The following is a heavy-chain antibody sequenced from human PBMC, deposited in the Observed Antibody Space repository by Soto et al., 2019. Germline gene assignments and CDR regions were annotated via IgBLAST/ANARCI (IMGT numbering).Heavy chain of an antibody. V-gene: IGHV4-34*01. CDR1: GGSFSRYY. CDR3: ARVRESSSTFYHYYGMDV. D-gene: IGHD6-6*01. CDR2: INQSGST. J-gene: IGHJ6*02. Sequence: SETLSLTCAVYGGSFSRYYWSWIRQPPGKGLEWIGEINQSGSTNYNPSLKSRVTISIDTSKKQFSLKLNSVTAADTAVYYCARVRESSSTFYHYYGMDVWGQGTTVTV.